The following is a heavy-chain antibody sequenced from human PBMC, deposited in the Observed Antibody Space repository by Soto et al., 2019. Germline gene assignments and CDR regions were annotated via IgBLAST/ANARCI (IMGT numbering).Heavy chain of an antibody. CDR1: GYSFTSYW. V-gene: IGHV5-10-1*01. CDR3: ARHDPFTIFGVVNHYGMDV. J-gene: IGHJ6*02. CDR2: INPRDSYT. Sequence: PVGSLKISCNGAGYSFTSYWISWVRQMPWKGLEWMGMINPRDSYTNYRPSLQGHVTISADKSISTAYLQWSSLKASDTAMYYCARHDPFTIFGVVNHYGMDVWGQGTTVTVSS. D-gene: IGHD3-3*01.